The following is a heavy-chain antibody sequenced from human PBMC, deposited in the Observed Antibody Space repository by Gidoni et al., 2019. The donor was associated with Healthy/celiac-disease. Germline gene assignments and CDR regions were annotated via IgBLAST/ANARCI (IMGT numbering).Heavy chain of an antibody. V-gene: IGHV4-39*02. Sequence: QLQLQESGPGLVKPSETLSLTCTVSGGSISSSSYYWGWIRQPPGTGREWIGSIYYSGRTYYNPSLKSRVTISVDTSKNQFSLKLSSVTAADTAVYYCAREGMGRLGYCSSTSCPPGEWNYYYYGMDVWGQGTTVTVSS. CDR2: IYYSGRT. D-gene: IGHD2-2*01. CDR3: AREGMGRLGYCSSTSCPPGEWNYYYYGMDV. J-gene: IGHJ6*02. CDR1: GGSISSSSYY.